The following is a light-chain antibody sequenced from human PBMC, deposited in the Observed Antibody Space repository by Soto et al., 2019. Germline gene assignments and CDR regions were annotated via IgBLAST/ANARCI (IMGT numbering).Light chain of an antibody. CDR1: QSVLYSSNNKYY. V-gene: IGKV4-1*01. J-gene: IGKJ4*01. Sequence: DIVMTQSPDSLPVSLGERATINCKSSQSVLYSSNNKYYLTWYQQTAGQPPKVLIYEASIRESGVPDRFSCSGSGTDFTLTISSLQAEDVAVYYCAQYYSNPLTFGGVTKLAIK. CDR2: EAS. CDR3: AQYYSNPLT.